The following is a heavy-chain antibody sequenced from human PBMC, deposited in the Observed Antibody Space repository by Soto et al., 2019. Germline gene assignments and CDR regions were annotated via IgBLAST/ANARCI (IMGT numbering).Heavy chain of an antibody. Sequence: QVHLQESGPGLVKPSETLSLTCAVSGDSIKTETWWSWLRQLPGTGLEWIGEITHTGDANANPALRGRVSMSVDRTKNQFFLNLRSVSAADTAVYFCAREGRLQWFESWGQGTLFTVSS. CDR2: ITHTGDA. CDR1: GDSIKTETW. CDR3: AREGRLQWFES. V-gene: IGHV4-4*02. J-gene: IGHJ5*01.